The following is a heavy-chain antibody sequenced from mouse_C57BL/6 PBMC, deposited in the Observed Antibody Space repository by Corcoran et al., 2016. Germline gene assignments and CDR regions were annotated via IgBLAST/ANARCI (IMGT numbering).Heavy chain of an antibody. CDR1: GYSFTSYY. CDR2: IYPGSGNT. CDR3: ARSRDGYYWYFDG. V-gene: IGHV1-66*01. D-gene: IGHD2-3*01. J-gene: IGHJ1*03. Sequence: QVQLQQSGPELVKPGASVKISCKASGYSFTSYYIHWVKQRPGQGLEWIGWIYPGSGNTKYNEKFKGKATLTADTSSSTAYIQLSSLTSEDSAVYYCARSRDGYYWYFDGWGTGTTVTVSS.